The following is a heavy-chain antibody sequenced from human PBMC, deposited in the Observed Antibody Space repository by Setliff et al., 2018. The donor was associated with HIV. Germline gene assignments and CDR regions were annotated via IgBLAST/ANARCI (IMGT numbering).Heavy chain of an antibody. J-gene: IGHJ3*02. Sequence: GGSLRLSCAASGFTVDEYGMSWVRQAPGKGLAWVSGINWNGGSTGYADSVKGRFTISRDNAKNSLYLQMNSLRVEDTALYYCARVIGARSYTLGYAFDIWGQGTMVTVSS. CDR2: INWNGGST. D-gene: IGHD1-26*01. CDR1: GFTVDEYG. CDR3: ARVIGARSYTLGYAFDI. V-gene: IGHV3-20*04.